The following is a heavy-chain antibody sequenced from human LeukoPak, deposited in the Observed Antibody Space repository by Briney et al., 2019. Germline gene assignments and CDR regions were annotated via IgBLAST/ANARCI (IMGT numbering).Heavy chain of an antibody. J-gene: IGHJ6*03. Sequence: PGGSLRLSCAASGFTFSSYWMSWVRQAPGKGLEWVAHIKQDGSEKYYVDSVKGRFTISRDNAKNSLYLQMNSLRAEDTAVYYCARGTHNDFWSGYYRYYYYMDVWGKGTTVTVSS. CDR1: GFTFSSYW. CDR2: IKQDGSEK. V-gene: IGHV3-7*01. D-gene: IGHD3-3*01. CDR3: ARGTHNDFWSGYYRYYYYMDV.